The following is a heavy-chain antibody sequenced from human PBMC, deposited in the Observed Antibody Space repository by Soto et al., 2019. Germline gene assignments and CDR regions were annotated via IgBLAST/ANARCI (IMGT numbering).Heavy chain of an antibody. V-gene: IGHV3-43*01. D-gene: IGHD3-10*01. J-gene: IGHJ3*02. CDR2: ISWDGGST. CDR3: AKANYGSGSYEGESFGQDAFDI. CDR1: GFTFDDYT. Sequence: GGSLRLSCAASGFTFDDYTMHWVRQAPGKGLEWVSLISWDGGSTYYADSVKGRFTISRDNSKNSLYLQMNSLRTEDTALYYCAKANYGSGSYEGESFGQDAFDIWGQGTMVTVSS.